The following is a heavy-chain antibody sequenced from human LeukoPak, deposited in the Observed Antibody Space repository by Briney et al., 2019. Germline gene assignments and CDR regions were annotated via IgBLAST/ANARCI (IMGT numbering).Heavy chain of an antibody. J-gene: IGHJ4*02. Sequence: SETLSLTCTVSGGSISSSSYYWGWIRQPPGKGLEWIGSIYYSGGTYYNPSLKSRVTISVDPSKNQFSLKLSSVTAADTAVYYCARLYTIFGVVNYFDYWGQGTLVTVSS. CDR3: ARLYTIFGVVNYFDY. CDR2: IYYSGGT. D-gene: IGHD3-3*01. V-gene: IGHV4-39*01. CDR1: GGSISSSSYY.